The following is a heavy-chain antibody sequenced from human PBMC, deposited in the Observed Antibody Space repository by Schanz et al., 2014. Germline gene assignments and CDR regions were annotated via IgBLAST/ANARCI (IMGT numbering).Heavy chain of an antibody. D-gene: IGHD2-8*02. J-gene: IGHJ6*02. CDR2: IYHSGNT. CDR3: ARDSLRGATGGYGMDV. V-gene: IGHV4-4*02. Sequence: QEQLVESGGGLVKPGGSLRLSCAASGFTFRDYYMSWIRQPPGKGLEWIGEIYHSGNTNYNASLKSRVTISVDKSKNQFSLKVRSGAAADTAVYYCARDSLRGATGGYGMDVWGQGTTXTVSS. CDR1: GFTFRDYY.